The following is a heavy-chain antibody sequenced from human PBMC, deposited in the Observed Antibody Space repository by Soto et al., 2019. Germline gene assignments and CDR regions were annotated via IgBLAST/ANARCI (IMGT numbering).Heavy chain of an antibody. V-gene: IGHV3-30-3*01. D-gene: IGHD2-21*01. Sequence: QVQLVESGGGVVQPGRSLTLSCVVSGFTLSSYVIHWVRQTPDKGLEWVAFISRDGNNAYYTYSVKGRFTISRDNSKNTLYLEMNSLRTVDTAVYYCARDDEGLSDCDLWYWGQGTLVVVSS. CDR3: ARDDEGLSDCDLWY. J-gene: IGHJ4*02. CDR1: GFTLSSYV. CDR2: ISRDGNNA.